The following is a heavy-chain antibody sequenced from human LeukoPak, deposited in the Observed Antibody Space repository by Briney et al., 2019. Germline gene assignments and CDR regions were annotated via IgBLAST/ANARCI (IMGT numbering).Heavy chain of an antibody. J-gene: IGHJ4*01. CDR2: MSNSGNTI. D-gene: IGHD5-18*01. Sequence: GGSLRLSCAASGFTFSDYFMSWIRQAPGKGLEWVSYMSNSGNTIHYADSVKGRFTISRDNAKNSLYLQMNSLRVEDTAIYYCARSDTANDYWGQGILVTVSS. V-gene: IGHV3-11*04. CDR1: GFTFSDYF. CDR3: ARSDTANDY.